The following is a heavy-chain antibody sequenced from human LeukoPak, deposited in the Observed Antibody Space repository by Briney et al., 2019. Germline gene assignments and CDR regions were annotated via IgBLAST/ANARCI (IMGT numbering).Heavy chain of an antibody. Sequence: PGGSLRLSCAASGFTFSSYGMNWVRQAPGKGLEWVSSIGRSPSYIYYADSVKGRFTISRDNAKDSLDLQMNSLRAEDTAVYYCARLTSYNHDYSGRYGLDVWGQGTTVNVSS. CDR3: ARLTSYNHDYSGRYGLDV. CDR1: GFTFSSYG. D-gene: IGHD5-12*01. V-gene: IGHV3-21*01. CDR2: IGRSPSYI. J-gene: IGHJ6*02.